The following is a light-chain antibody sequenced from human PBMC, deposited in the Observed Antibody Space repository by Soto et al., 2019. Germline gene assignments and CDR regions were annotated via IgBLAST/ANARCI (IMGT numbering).Light chain of an antibody. CDR3: QYQRT. CDR2: DVS. CDR1: QSVGRRY. Sequence: IVLTQSPGTLSLSPGERATLSCRASQSVGRRYLAWYQQKPGQAPMLLIYDVSDRASDISDRFSGSGSGTHFPLTNTRLVPEDVAVYYCQYQRTFGGGLKVEIK. V-gene: IGKV3-20*01. J-gene: IGKJ4*01.